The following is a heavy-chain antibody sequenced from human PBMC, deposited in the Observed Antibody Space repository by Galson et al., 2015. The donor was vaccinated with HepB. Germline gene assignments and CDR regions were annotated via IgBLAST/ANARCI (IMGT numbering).Heavy chain of an antibody. V-gene: IGHV4-39*07. D-gene: IGHD6-19*01. CDR2: IYYRGST. CDR1: GGSISTNNNY. CDR3: VRDGSAAVAGDAFDV. J-gene: IGHJ3*01. Sequence: ETLSLTCTVSGGSISTNNNYWGWIRQPPGKGLEWIGSIYYRGSTYHNPSLKSRVTISVDTSTNQFSLKLYSVTAADTALYYCVRDGSAAVAGDAFDVWGQGTMVTVSS.